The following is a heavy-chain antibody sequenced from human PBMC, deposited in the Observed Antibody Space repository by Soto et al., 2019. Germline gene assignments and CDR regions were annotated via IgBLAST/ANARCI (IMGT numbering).Heavy chain of an antibody. CDR1: GFTFSTYG. D-gene: IGHD4-17*01. J-gene: IGHJ6*02. CDR3: AKDLQSYGDYDYYCYGMDV. Sequence: QVQLVESGGGEVQPGRSLTISCAASGFTFSTYGMHWVRQTPGKGLEWVGVISYDATNKFYSDSVKGRFTISRDNFKNTLTLQMNSLRADDTAVYSCAKDLQSYGDYDYYCYGMDVWGLGTRVTVSS. CDR2: ISYDATNK. V-gene: IGHV3-30*18.